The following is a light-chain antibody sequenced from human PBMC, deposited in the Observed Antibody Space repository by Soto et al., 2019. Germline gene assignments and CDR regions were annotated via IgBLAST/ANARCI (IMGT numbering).Light chain of an antibody. CDR3: SSYTSFSTVV. CDR2: EVS. CDR1: SSAIGSYNY. Sequence: QSALTQPASVSGSPGQSITISCTGTSSAIGSYNYVSWYQQHPGKAPKLMIYEVSNRPSGVSNRFSGSKSGNTASLTISGLQADDEADYYCSSYTSFSTVVFGGGTKVTVL. J-gene: IGLJ2*01. V-gene: IGLV2-14*01.